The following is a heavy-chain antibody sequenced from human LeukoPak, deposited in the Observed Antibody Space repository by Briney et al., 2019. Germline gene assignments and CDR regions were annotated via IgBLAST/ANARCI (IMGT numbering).Heavy chain of an antibody. J-gene: IGHJ4*02. CDR3: ARPEYYYNSRGYYYLDY. V-gene: IGHV3-15*01. CDR1: GFTFSNAW. Sequence: GGSLRLSCAASGFTFSNAWMSWVRQAPGKGLEWVGRIKSKTDGGTTDYAAPVKGRFTISRDDSKNTLYLQMNSLKTEDTAVYYCARPEYYYNSRGYYYLDYWGQGTLVTVSS. CDR2: IKSKTDGGTT. D-gene: IGHD3-22*01.